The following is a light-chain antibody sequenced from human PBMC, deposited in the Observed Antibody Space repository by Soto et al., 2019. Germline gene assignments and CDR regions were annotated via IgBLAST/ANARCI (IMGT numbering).Light chain of an antibody. V-gene: IGKV1-5*01. J-gene: IGKJ3*01. CDR3: QQYNSYLLT. Sequence: DIQMTQSPSTLSASEGDRVTITCRASQSISRSLAWYQQKPGKAPNLLIYDASSLESGVPSRFSGSGFGTEFTLTISSLQPDDFATYYCQQYNSYLLTFGPGTTVDIK. CDR2: DAS. CDR1: QSISRS.